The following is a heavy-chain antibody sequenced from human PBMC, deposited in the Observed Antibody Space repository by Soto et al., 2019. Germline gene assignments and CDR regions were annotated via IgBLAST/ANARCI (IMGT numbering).Heavy chain of an antibody. D-gene: IGHD4-17*01. CDR3: AHRRDGDYALDY. CDR1: GFSLSTSGVG. CDR2: IYWDDDK. Sequence: QITLKESGPTLVKPTQTLTLTCTFSGFSLSTSGVGVGWIRQPPGKALEWLALIYWDDDKRYSPSLKSRLTITKDTSKTQVVLTMTNMDPVDTATYYCAHRRDGDYALDYWGQGTLVTVSS. V-gene: IGHV2-5*02. J-gene: IGHJ4*02.